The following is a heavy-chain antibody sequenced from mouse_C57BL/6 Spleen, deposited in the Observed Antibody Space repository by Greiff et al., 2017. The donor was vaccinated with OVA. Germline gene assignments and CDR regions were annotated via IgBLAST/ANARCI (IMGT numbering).Heavy chain of an antibody. CDR1: GYSITSGYY. V-gene: IGHV3-6*01. J-gene: IGHJ2*01. CDR3: AGYDGLDY. D-gene: IGHD2-3*01. CDR2: ISYDGSN. Sequence: VQLQQSGPGLVKPSQSLSLTCSVTGYSITSGYYWNWIRQFPGNKLEWMGYISYDGSNNYNPSLKNRISITRDTSKNQFFLKLNSVTTEDTATYYCAGYDGLDYWGQGTTLTVSS.